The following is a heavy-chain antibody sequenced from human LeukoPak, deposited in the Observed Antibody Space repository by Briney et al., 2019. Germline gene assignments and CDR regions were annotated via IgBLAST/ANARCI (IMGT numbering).Heavy chain of an antibody. CDR2: IYYSGST. CDR1: GGSISSSSYY. CDR3: ARGTLRGANGAYGMDV. Sequence: SQTLSLTCTVSGGSISSSSYYWGWIRQPPGKGLEWIGSIYYSGSTYYNPSLKSRVTISVDTSKNQFSLKLSSVTAADTAVYSCARGTLRGANGAYGMDVWGQGTTVTVSS. D-gene: IGHD2-8*01. J-gene: IGHJ6*02. V-gene: IGHV4-39*07.